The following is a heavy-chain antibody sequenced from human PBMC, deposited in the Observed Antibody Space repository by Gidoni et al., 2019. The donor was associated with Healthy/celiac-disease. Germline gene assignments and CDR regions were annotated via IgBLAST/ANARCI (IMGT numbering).Heavy chain of an antibody. V-gene: IGHV1-69*08. J-gene: IGHJ4*02. D-gene: IGHD3-22*01. CDR1: GGPFSSYT. CDR2: IIPILGIA. Sequence: QVQLVQSGAEVKKPGSSVKVSCKASGGPFSSYTSSWVRQAPGQGLEWLGRIIPILGIASYAQKFQGRVTITADKSTSTAYMELSSLRSEDTAVYYCARDQRTHYYDSSGYYYWGQGTLVTVSS. CDR3: ARDQRTHYYDSSGYYY.